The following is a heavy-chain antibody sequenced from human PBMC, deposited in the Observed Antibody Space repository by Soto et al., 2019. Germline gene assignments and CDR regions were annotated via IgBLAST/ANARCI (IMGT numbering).Heavy chain of an antibody. Sequence: PSETLSLTCTFSGGSISSGGYYLSWIRQHPGKGLEWIGYIYYSGSTYYNPSLKSRVTISVDTSKNQFSLKLSSVTAADTAVYYCARGRLDFWSGYSDYWGQGTLVTVS. J-gene: IGHJ4*02. D-gene: IGHD3-3*01. CDR3: ARGRLDFWSGYSDY. CDR1: GGSISSGGYY. CDR2: IYYSGST. V-gene: IGHV4-31*03.